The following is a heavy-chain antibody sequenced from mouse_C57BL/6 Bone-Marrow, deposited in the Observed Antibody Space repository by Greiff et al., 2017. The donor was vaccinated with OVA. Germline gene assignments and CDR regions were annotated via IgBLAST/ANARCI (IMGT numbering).Heavy chain of an antibody. J-gene: IGHJ3*01. Sequence: VQLQQPGAELVKPGASVKLSCKASGYTFTSYWMQWIKQRPGQGLEWIGEIDPSDSYTNYNKKFKGKATLTVDTSSSTAYMQLSSLTAEDSAVYYCASADVAYWGQGTRVTVSA. CDR2: IDPSDSYT. CDR3: ASADVAY. V-gene: IGHV1-50*01. CDR1: GYTFTSYW.